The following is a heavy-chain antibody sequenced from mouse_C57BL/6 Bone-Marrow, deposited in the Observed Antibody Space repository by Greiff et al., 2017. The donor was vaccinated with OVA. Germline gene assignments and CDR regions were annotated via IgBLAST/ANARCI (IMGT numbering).Heavy chain of an antibody. Sequence: EVKLQQSGAELVRPGASVKLSCTASGFNIKDDYMHWVKQRPEQGLAWIGWIDPENGDTEYASKFQGKATITADTSSNSAYLQLSSLTSEDSAVYYCTSYGNFDYWGQGTTLTVSS. J-gene: IGHJ2*01. V-gene: IGHV14-4*01. CDR2: IDPENGDT. CDR3: TSYGNFDY. D-gene: IGHD2-1*01. CDR1: GFNIKDDY.